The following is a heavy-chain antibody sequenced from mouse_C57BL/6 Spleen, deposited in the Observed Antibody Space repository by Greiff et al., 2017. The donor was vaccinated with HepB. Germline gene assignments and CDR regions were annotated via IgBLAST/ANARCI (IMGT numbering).Heavy chain of an antibody. V-gene: IGHV1-54*01. J-gene: IGHJ2*01. CDR1: GYAFTNYL. D-gene: IGHD4-1*01. CDR3: ARYLLTGMDY. Sequence: QLQQSGAELVRPGTSVKVSCKASGYAFTNYLIEWVKQRPGQGLEWIGVINPGSGGTNYNEKFKGKATLTADKSSSTAYMQLSSLTSEDSAVYFCARYLLTGMDYWGQGTTLTVSS. CDR2: INPGSGGT.